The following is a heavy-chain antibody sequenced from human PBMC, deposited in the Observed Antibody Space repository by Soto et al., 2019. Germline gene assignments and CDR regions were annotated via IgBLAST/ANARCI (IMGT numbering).Heavy chain of an antibody. V-gene: IGHV4-30-4*01. J-gene: IGHJ5*02. CDR3: ARDTYGDYDQNWFDP. CDR1: GGSISSGDYY. D-gene: IGHD4-17*01. CDR2: IYYSGST. Sequence: SETLSLTCXVSGGSISSGDYYWSWIRQPPGKGLEWIGYIYYSGSTYYNPSLKSRVTISVDTSKNQFSLKLSSVTAADTAVYYCARDTYGDYDQNWFDPWGQGTLVTVSS.